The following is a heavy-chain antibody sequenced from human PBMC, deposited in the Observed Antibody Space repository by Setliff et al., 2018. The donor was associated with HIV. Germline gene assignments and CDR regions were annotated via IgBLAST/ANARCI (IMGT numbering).Heavy chain of an antibody. Sequence: SETLSLTCTVSGGSISSYYWSWIRQPPGKGLEWLGHIYSSGSTNYKPALKGRVNIPVDTSNNQFSLNVSSVTAADTVVYYCARGWGHDGFDFWGQGTMVTVSS. J-gene: IGHJ3*01. V-gene: IGHV4-59*12. CDR2: IYSSGST. CDR1: GGSISSYY. D-gene: IGHD7-27*01. CDR3: ARGWGHDGFDF.